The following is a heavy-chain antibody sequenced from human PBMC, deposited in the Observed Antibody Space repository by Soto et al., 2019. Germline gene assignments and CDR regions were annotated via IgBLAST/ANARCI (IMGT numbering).Heavy chain of an antibody. CDR2: ISGSGGST. D-gene: IGHD6-19*01. CDR3: AKPPNQWLPDDAFDI. Sequence: GGSLRLSCVASGFTFDTHSMSWVRQAPGKGLEWVSAISGSGGSTYYADSVKGRFTISRDNSKNTLYLQMNSLRAEDTAVYYYAKPPNQWLPDDAFDIWGQGTMVTVSS. CDR1: GFTFDTHS. J-gene: IGHJ3*02. V-gene: IGHV3-23*01.